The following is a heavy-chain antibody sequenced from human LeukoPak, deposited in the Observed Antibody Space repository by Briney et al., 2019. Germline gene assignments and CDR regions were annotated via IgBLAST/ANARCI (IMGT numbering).Heavy chain of an antibody. CDR2: IYHSGST. J-gene: IGHJ6*03. V-gene: IGHV4-38-2*02. Sequence: SETLSLTCTVSGYSISSGYYWGWIRQPPGKGLEWIGSIYHSGSTYYNPSLKSRVTISVDTSKNQFSLKLSSVTAADTAVYYCARVDSSSSPYYYYYIDVWGKGTTVTVSS. D-gene: IGHD6-6*01. CDR1: GYSISSGYY. CDR3: ARVDSSSSPYYYYYIDV.